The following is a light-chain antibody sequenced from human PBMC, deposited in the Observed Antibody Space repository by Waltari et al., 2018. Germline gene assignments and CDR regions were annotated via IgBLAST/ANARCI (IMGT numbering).Light chain of an antibody. CDR2: DVS. Sequence: QSALTQPASVSGSPGQSITISCTGTRSDIGGYNHVSWYQQHPGKVPNLIIYDVSGRPSGVSNRFSGSKSGNTASLTISGLQAEDEADYYCSSYTSSTTNVFGSGTKVTVL. CDR3: SSYTSSTTNV. J-gene: IGLJ6*01. CDR1: RSDIGGYNH. V-gene: IGLV2-14*03.